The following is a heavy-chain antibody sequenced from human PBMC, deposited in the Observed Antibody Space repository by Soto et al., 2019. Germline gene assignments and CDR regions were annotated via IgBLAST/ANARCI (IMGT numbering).Heavy chain of an antibody. D-gene: IGHD3-10*01. V-gene: IGHV4-30-2*01. CDR3: ASAYYYGSGSYYRDY. CDR1: GGSISSGGYS. Sequence: SETLSLTCAVSGGSISSGGYSWSWIRQPPGKGLEWIGYIYHSGSTYYNPSLKSRVTISVDRSKNQFSLKLSSVTAADTAVYYCASAYYYGSGSYYRDYWGQGTLVTVSS. CDR2: IYHSGST. J-gene: IGHJ4*02.